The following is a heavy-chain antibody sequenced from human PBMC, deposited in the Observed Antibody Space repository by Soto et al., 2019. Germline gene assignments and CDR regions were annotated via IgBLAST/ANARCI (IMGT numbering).Heavy chain of an antibody. CDR3: ARVRFYDILTGNSDAFDI. CDR2: ISAYNGNT. Sequence: GASVKVSCKASGYTFTSYGISWVRQAPGQGLEWMGWISAYNGNTNYAQKLQGRVTMTTDTSTSTAYMELRSLRSDDTAVYYCARVRFYDILTGNSDAFDIWGQGTMVTVSS. V-gene: IGHV1-18*01. J-gene: IGHJ3*02. D-gene: IGHD3-9*01. CDR1: GYTFTSYG.